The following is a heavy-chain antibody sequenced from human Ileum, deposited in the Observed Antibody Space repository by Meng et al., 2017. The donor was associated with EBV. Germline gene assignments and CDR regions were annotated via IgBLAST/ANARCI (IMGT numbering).Heavy chain of an antibody. D-gene: IGHD3-10*01. CDR3: ARSSPIVRGLDY. CDR2: VYHDGAT. V-gene: IGHV4-4*02. Sequence: QLQESGPGLVKPSRTLSLTCAVSGDSVSGSDWWSWVRQPPGKGLEWIGEVYHDGATNYHPSLKSRVTISLDKSKNEVNLHLNSLTAADTAVYFCARSSPIVRGLDYWGQGTLVTVSS. J-gene: IGHJ4*02. CDR1: GDSVSGSDW.